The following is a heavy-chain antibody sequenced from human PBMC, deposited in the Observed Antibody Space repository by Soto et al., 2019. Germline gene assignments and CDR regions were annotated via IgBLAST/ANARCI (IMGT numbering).Heavy chain of an antibody. D-gene: IGHD3-10*01. Sequence: EVQLVESVGGLVQPGGSLRLSCAASGFTVSSNYMSWVRQAPGKGLVWVSVIYSGGSTYYADSVKGRFTISRDNSNNTLYLQMNSLRAEDTAVYYCARDRTQLWFGGVWNYWRHGTLVTVSS. CDR2: IYSGGST. J-gene: IGHJ4*01. CDR3: ARDRTQLWFGGVWNY. CDR1: GFTVSSNY. V-gene: IGHV3-66*01.